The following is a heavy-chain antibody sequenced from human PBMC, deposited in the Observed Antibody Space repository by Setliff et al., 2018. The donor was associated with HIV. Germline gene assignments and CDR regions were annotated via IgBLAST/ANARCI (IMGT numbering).Heavy chain of an antibody. V-gene: IGHV3-74*03. CDR1: GFTFSSYW. Sequence: SGGSLRLSCAASGFTFSSYWMHWVRQAPGKGLVWVSRLSTDGSSTKYADSVKGRFTISRDNAKSTLYLQMNSLRAEDTATYYCARGRRDCSSGSCYGPYYMDVWGKGTTVTVSS. D-gene: IGHD2-15*01. CDR2: LSTDGSST. J-gene: IGHJ6*03. CDR3: ARGRRDCSSGSCYGPYYMDV.